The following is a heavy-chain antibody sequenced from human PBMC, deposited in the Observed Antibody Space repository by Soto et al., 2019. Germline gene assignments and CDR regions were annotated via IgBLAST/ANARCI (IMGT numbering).Heavy chain of an antibody. CDR2: IFYSGNT. J-gene: IGHJ4*02. CDR3: ARVGWSNSSYYFDS. V-gene: IGHV4-31*03. CDR1: GVSISRGVYY. D-gene: IGHD3-16*01. Sequence: QVHLQQSGPGLVKPSQTLSLTCTVSGVSISRGVYYWSCIRQHPGEGLEGIGYIFYSGNTYYSPSLKNRVTISLDTSKNQFSLKLSSVTAADAAVYYCARVGWSNSSYYFDSWGQGSLVTVSS.